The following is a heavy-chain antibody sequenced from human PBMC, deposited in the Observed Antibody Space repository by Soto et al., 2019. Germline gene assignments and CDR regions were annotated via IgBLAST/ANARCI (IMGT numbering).Heavy chain of an antibody. J-gene: IGHJ5*01. V-gene: IGHV1-18*04. Sequence: VQLVQSGGEEKKPGASVKVSCKASGYDFIGHGISWVRQARGQGLEWMGWINSYNGDTKYARKYQDRITLTKDKSTRTVYMELTSLRSDDTAVYYCARDQWLKVPAVVGDKFDSWGQGTLVTVSS. CDR2: INSYNGDT. CDR3: ARDQWLKVPAVVGDKFDS. CDR1: GYDFIGHG. D-gene: IGHD6-19*01.